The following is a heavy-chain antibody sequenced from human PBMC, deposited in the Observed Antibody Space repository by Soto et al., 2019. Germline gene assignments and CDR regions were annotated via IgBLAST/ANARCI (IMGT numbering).Heavy chain of an antibody. CDR2: ISGSGGST. J-gene: IGHJ4*02. Sequence: GGSLRLSCAASGFTFSTYSMTWVRQAPGKGLEWVSTISGSGGSTYYIDSVKGRFTISRDNSKNTLYLQMNSLRAEDTAVYYCAKGRGYCTSTSCYVGSDYWGQGTLVTVSS. CDR3: AKGRGYCTSTSCYVGSDY. CDR1: GFTFSTYS. V-gene: IGHV3-23*01. D-gene: IGHD2-2*01.